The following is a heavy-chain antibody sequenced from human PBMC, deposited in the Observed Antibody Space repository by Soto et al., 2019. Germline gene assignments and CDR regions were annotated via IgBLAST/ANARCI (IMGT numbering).Heavy chain of an antibody. CDR3: AKQSSPEGWLDP. V-gene: IGHV1-69*13. CDR2: IIPVFGTT. D-gene: IGHD6-19*01. Sequence: SVKVSCKASGDSFGSYAVSWVRQAPGQGLEWMGAIIPVFGTTNYTQKFQGRVTITADDSTTTAYMELSSLRSDDTAVYYCAKQSSPEGWLDPWGQGTLVTVSS. CDR1: GDSFGSYA. J-gene: IGHJ5*02.